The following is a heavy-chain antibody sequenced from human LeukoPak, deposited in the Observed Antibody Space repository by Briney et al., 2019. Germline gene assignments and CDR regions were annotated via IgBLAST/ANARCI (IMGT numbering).Heavy chain of an antibody. Sequence: SETLSLTCTVSGGSISNYYWSWIRQSPGKGLEWIGYIYYGGSTHYNPSLKSRVSISIDTSKNQFSLKLTSVTAADTAVYFCARGFSYWGRGTLVTVSS. CDR3: ARGFSY. J-gene: IGHJ4*02. CDR1: GGSISNYY. CDR2: IYYGGST. V-gene: IGHV4-30-4*08.